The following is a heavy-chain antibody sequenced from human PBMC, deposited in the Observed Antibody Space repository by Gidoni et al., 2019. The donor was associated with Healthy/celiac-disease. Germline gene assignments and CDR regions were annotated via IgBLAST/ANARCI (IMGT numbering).Heavy chain of an antibody. D-gene: IGHD2-15*01. CDR3: TKQGVVAATLYYYYYYGMDV. CDR2: IRSKAYGGTT. CDR1: GFTFGDYA. V-gene: IGHV3-49*05. J-gene: IGHJ6*02. Sequence: EVQLVESGGGLVKPGRSLRLSCTASGFTFGDYAMSWFRQAPGKGLEWVGFIRSKAYGGTTEYAASVKGRFTISRDDSKSIAYLQMNSLKTEDTAVYYCTKQGVVAATLYYYYYYGMDVWGQGTTVTVSS.